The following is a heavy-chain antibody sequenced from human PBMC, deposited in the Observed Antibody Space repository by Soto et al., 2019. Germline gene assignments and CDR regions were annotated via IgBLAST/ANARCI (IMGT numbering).Heavy chain of an antibody. CDR3: VRHGSD. V-gene: IGHV4-39*01. Sequence: SSETLSLTSTLAAVSISNSSNFWGWIRRPPGKGLEWIGSIYYSGITYYKPSLKSRVTISVDTSKNEFSLKLTSVTAEDTAVYYCVRHGSDWGQGTLVTVSS. J-gene: IGHJ4*02. CDR1: AVSISNSSNF. CDR2: IYYSGIT.